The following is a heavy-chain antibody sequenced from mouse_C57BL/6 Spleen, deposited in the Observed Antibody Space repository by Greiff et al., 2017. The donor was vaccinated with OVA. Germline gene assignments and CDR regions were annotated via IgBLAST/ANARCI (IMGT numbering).Heavy chain of an antibody. Sequence: EVKLMESGGGLVKPGGSLKLSCAASGFTFSDYGMHWVRKAPEKGLEWVAYISSGSSTNYYADTVKGRFTISGDNAKNTLFLQRTWRRSEDTAMYYYARRDWDGAYWSQGTMVTGSA. CDR3: ARRDWDGAY. V-gene: IGHV5-17*01. CDR2: ISSGSSTN. J-gene: IGHJ3*01. D-gene: IGHD4-1*01. CDR1: GFTFSDYG.